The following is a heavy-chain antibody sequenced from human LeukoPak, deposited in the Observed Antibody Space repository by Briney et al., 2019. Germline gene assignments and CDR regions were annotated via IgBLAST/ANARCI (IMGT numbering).Heavy chain of an antibody. CDR2: IKQDGSEK. CDR3: ARGPPARGDS. Sequence: TGGSLRLSCAASGFTFSSYWMSWVRQAPGKGLEWVANIKQDGSEKYYVDSVKGRFTISRDNAENSLFLQMTSLRVEDTAVYYCARGPPARGDSWGQGTLVTVSS. V-gene: IGHV3-7*01. J-gene: IGHJ4*02. CDR1: GFTFSSYW.